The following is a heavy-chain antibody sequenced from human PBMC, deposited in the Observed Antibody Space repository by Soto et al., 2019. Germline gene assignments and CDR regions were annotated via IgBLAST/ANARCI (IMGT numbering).Heavy chain of an antibody. J-gene: IGHJ3*02. CDR2: IYYSGST. CDR3: ARGGWLFPDAFDI. D-gene: IGHD3-22*01. V-gene: IGHV4-31*03. Sequence: PSETLSLTCTVSGGSISSGGYYWSWIRQHPGKGLEWIGYIYYSGSTYYNPSLKSRVTISVDTSKNQFSLKLSSVTAADTAVYYCARGGWLFPDAFDIWGQGTMVTVSS. CDR1: GGSISSGGYY.